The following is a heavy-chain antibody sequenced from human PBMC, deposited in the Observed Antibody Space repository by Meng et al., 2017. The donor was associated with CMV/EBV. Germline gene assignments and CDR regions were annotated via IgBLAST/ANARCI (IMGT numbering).Heavy chain of an antibody. V-gene: IGHV1-2*02. CDR3: ARDLRGSSRPIYYGMDV. D-gene: IGHD2-2*01. Sequence: ASVQVSCKASGYTFTGDYMHWVRQAPGQGREWMGWINPNSGGTNYAQKFQGRVTMTRDTSISTAYMELSRLRSDDTAVYYCARDLRGSSRPIYYGMDVWGQGTMVTVSS. J-gene: IGHJ6*02. CDR1: GYTFTGDY. CDR2: INPNSGGT.